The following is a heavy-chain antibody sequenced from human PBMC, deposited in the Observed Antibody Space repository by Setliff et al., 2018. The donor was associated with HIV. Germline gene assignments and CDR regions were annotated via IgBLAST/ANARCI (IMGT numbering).Heavy chain of an antibody. CDR2: IRYYGSNK. CDR1: GFTFSSYG. V-gene: IGHV3-30*02. D-gene: IGHD2-15*01. CDR3: AKDSETDRWYSIFRNYYYHMDV. J-gene: IGHJ6*03. Sequence: GGSLRLSCAASGFTFSSYGMHWVRQAPGKGLEWVAFIRYYGSNKYYADSVKGRFTISRDNSKNTLYLQMNCLKAEDTAVYYCAKDSETDRWYSIFRNYYYHMDVWGKGTTVTVSS.